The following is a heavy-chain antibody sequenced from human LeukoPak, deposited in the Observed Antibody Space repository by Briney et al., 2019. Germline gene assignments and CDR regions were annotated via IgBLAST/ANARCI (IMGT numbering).Heavy chain of an antibody. J-gene: IGHJ5*01. D-gene: IGHD6-6*01. V-gene: IGHV3-23*01. CDR2: SGHSDGTT. CDR1: GFTFSSYA. CDR3: AKGPRIAARPTIWFDS. Sequence: GGSLRLSCAASGFTFSSYAMNWVRQAPGKGLEWVSSGHSDGTTYYADSVKGRFTVSRDNSKNTLSLQMNSLRAEDTAVYYCAKGPRIAARPTIWFDSWGQGTLVTVSS.